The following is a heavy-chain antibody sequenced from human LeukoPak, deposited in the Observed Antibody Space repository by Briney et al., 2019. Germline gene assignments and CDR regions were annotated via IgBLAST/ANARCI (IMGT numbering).Heavy chain of an antibody. CDR2: IDPSDSYT. Sequence: GESLRISCKGSGYSFTSYWITWVRQMPGKGLEWMGRIDPSDSYTNYSPSFQGHVTISADKSISTAYLQWSSLRASDTAMYYCARLTYYYDSSGNNHWYFDLWGRGTLVTVSS. CDR1: GYSFTSYW. J-gene: IGHJ2*01. V-gene: IGHV5-10-1*01. CDR3: ARLTYYYDSSGNNHWYFDL. D-gene: IGHD3-22*01.